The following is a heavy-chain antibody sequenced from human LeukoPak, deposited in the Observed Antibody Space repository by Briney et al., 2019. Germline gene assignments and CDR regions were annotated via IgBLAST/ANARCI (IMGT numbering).Heavy chain of an antibody. CDR2: INHSGST. D-gene: IGHD3-22*01. CDR3: ARSAPEENYYDSSGYYGTFDY. V-gene: IGHV4-34*01. Sequence: SETLSLTCAVYGGSFSGYYWSWIRQPPGKGLEWIGEINHSGSTNYNPSLKSRVTISVDTSKNQFSLKLSSVTAAGTAVYYCARSAPEENYYDSSGYYGTFDYWGQGTLVTVSS. J-gene: IGHJ4*02. CDR1: GGSFSGYY.